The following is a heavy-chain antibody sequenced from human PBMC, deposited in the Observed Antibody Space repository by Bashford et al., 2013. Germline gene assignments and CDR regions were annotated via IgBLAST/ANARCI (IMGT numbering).Heavy chain of an antibody. CDR2: LEIKTKRYTT. D-gene: IGHD6-13*01. CDR1: ILPSVTTT. V-gene: IGHV3-72*01. Sequence: GGSVETLLCSLWILPSVTTTWTGSGRAAREGAWSGLAELEIKTKRYTTEYAASVKGRFNISRDDSENSLYLQMNSLKTEDTAVYYCARSISSWHTVLDYWGQGTRVDRLL. CDR3: ARSISSWHTVLDY. J-gene: IGHJ4*02.